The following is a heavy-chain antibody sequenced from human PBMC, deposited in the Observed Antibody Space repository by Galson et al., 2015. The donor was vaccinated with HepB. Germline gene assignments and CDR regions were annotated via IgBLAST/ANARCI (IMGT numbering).Heavy chain of an antibody. CDR3: ARARGRAFDI. CDR2: IGTAGDT. V-gene: IGHV3-13*04. J-gene: IGHJ3*02. CDR1: GFTFSNYD. Sequence: SLRLSCAASGFTFSNYDMHWVRQGTGKGLEWVSAIGTAGDTYYPGSVKGRFTISRENAKNSLYLQMNSLRAGDTAVYYCARARGRAFDIWGQGTMVTVPS.